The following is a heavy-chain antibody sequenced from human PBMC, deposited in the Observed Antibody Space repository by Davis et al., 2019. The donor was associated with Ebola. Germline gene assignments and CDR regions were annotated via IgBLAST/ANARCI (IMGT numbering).Heavy chain of an antibody. V-gene: IGHV1-69*06. CDR2: IIPIFGTA. CDR3: ATEAGLTGLLRASDI. D-gene: IGHD1-14*01. J-gene: IGHJ3*02. CDR1: GGTFSSYG. Sequence: PVKVSCKASGGTFSSYGISWVRQAPGQGLEWMGWIIPIFGTANYAQKFQGRVTITADKSTSTAYMELSSLRSEDTAVYYCATEAGLTGLLRASDIWGQGTMVTVSS.